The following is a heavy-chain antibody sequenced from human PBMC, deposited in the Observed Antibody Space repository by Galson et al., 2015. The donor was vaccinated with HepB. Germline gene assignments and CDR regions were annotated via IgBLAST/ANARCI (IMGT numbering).Heavy chain of an antibody. J-gene: IGHJ3*02. Sequence: SVKVSCKASGYTFSTYYIHWVRQAPGQGLEWMEIINPSGGRTNYAQKFQDRVTMTRDTSTSTVYMQLSSLRSEDTAVYYCATIRVGFCITTSCKADDFDIWGQGTMVTVSS. V-gene: IGHV1-46*01. CDR2: INPSGGRT. CDR1: GYTFSTYY. D-gene: IGHD2-2*01. CDR3: ATIRVGFCITTSCKADDFDI.